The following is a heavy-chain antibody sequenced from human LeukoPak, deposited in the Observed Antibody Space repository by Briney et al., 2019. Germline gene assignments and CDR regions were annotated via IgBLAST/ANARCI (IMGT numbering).Heavy chain of an antibody. CDR1: GFTFSDSA. CDR3: TRAPTPYGGYDYFDY. J-gene: IGHJ4*02. CDR2: IRSKANSYAT. D-gene: IGHD5-12*01. V-gene: IGHV3-73*01. Sequence: PGGSLRLSCAASGFTFSDSAMHWVRQASGKGLEWVGRIRSKANSYATAYAASVKGRFTISRDDSKNTAYLQMNSLKTEDTAVYYCTRAPTPYGGYDYFDYWGQGTLVTVSS.